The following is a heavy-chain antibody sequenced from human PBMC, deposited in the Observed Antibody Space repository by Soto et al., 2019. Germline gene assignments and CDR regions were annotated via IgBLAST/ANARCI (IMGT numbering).Heavy chain of an antibody. CDR1: GYTFTSYY. CDR3: AREGSSGWYYNWFDP. D-gene: IGHD6-19*01. J-gene: IGHJ5*02. V-gene: IGHV1-46*01. Sequence: QVQLVQSGAEVKKPGVSVKVSCKASGYTFTSYYMHWVRQAPGQGLEWMGIINPSGGSTSYAQKFQGRVTMTRDTSTSTVYMELSSLRSEDTAVYYCAREGSSGWYYNWFDPWGQGTLVTVSS. CDR2: INPSGGST.